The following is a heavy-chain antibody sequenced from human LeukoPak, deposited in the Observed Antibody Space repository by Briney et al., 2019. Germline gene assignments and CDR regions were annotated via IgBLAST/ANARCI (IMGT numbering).Heavy chain of an antibody. J-gene: IGHJ4*02. CDR3: ARDRTYYYDSSGYFDY. CDR2: INPSGGST. Sequence: ASVKVSCKASGYTFTSYYMHWVRQAPGQGLEWMGIINPSGGSTSYAQKFQGRVTMTRDTSTSTVYMELSSLRSEDTAVYYCARDRTYYYDSSGYFDYWGQGTLVTDSS. V-gene: IGHV1-46*01. D-gene: IGHD3-22*01. CDR1: GYTFTSYY.